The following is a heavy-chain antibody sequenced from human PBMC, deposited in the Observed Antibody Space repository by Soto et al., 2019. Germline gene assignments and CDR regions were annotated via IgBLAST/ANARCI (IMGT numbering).Heavy chain of an antibody. CDR3: AHRVLRTVFGLVTTTAIYFDF. D-gene: IGHD3-3*01. Sequence: QITLNESGPTPVKPRQNLTLTCTFSGFSLTTSGVGVGWIRQSPGKAPEGLALIYWDDDKRYSPSLKSRPTITKDTSKNQVVLTMADLDPADTATYYCAHRVLRTVFGLVTTTAIYFDFWGQGTPVAVSS. CDR2: IYWDDDK. V-gene: IGHV2-5*02. CDR1: GFSLTTSGVG. J-gene: IGHJ4*02.